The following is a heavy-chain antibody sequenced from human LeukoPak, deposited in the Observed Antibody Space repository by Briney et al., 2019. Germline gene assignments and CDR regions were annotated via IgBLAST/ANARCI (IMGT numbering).Heavy chain of an antibody. V-gene: IGHV4-39*01. CDR2: IYYSGST. CDR3: ARGIQLWLSNWFDP. Sequence: PSETLSLTCTVSGGSISSSSYYWGWIRQPPGKGLEWIGSIYYSGSTYYNPSLKSRVTISVDTSKNQFSLKLSSVTAADTAEYYCARGIQLWLSNWFDPWGQGTLVTVSS. J-gene: IGHJ5*02. CDR1: GGSISSSSYY. D-gene: IGHD5-18*01.